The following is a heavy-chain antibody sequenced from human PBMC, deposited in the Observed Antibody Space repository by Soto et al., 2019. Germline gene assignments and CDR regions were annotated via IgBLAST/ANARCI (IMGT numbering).Heavy chain of an antibody. J-gene: IGHJ4*02. D-gene: IGHD3-22*01. V-gene: IGHV3-23*01. CDR2: ISGSGGST. Sequence: PGGSLRLSCAASGFTFSSYSMNWARQAPGKGLEWVSAISGSGGSTYYADSVKGRFTISRDNSKNTLYLQMNSLRAEDTAVYYCAKDRITMIVVAPFWGQGTLVTVSS. CDR1: GFTFSSYS. CDR3: AKDRITMIVVAPF.